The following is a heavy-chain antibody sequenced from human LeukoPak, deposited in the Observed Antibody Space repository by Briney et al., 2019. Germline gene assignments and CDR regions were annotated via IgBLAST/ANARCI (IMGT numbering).Heavy chain of an antibody. CDR3: TRHSPGGSHGRDV. D-gene: IGHD1-26*01. CDR2: IHYSGST. J-gene: IGHJ6*02. CDR1: GGSISSFY. V-gene: IGHV4-59*08. Sequence: SETLSLTCTVSGGSISSFYWSWVRQPPGKGLEWIAYIHYSGSTNCSTSLKSRVTISVDTSMNQFSLKLSSGTAADTAIYYCTRHSPGGSHGRDVWGQGTTVTVSS.